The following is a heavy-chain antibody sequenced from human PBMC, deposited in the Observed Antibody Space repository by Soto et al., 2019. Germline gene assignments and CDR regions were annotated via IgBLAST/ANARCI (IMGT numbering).Heavy chain of an antibody. Sequence: PGGSLRLSCAASGFTFSSYGMHWVRQAPGKGLEWVSYISSSSSTIYYADSVKGRFTISRGNSENTLYLQMNGLRADDTALYFCAKSRVFIGAIVTLLDSWGQGTQVTVSS. CDR2: ISSSSSTI. CDR3: AKSRVFIGAIVTLLDS. CDR1: GFTFSSYG. V-gene: IGHV3-48*01. J-gene: IGHJ4*02. D-gene: IGHD3-16*02.